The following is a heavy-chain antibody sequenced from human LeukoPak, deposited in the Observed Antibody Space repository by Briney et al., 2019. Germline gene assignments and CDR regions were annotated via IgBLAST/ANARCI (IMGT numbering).Heavy chain of an antibody. V-gene: IGHV3-9*01. J-gene: IGHJ5*02. CDR3: AKGSDIVVVTALLS. Sequence: GRSLRLSCAASGFTLYDYAMHWVRQAPGKGLEWVAGISWNSGSIGYADSVKGRFIISRDNDKNSLYLQMNSLRAEDTALYYCAKGSDIVVVTALLSWGQGTLVTVSS. CDR1: GFTLYDYA. D-gene: IGHD2-21*02. CDR2: ISWNSGSI.